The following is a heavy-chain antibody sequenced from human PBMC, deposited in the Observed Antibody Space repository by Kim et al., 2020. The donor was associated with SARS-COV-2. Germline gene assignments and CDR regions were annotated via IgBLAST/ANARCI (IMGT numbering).Heavy chain of an antibody. V-gene: IGHV1-18*01. CDR3: ARDRGPLHYYGMDV. D-gene: IGHD3-10*01. CDR2: ISAYNGNT. J-gene: IGHJ6*02. CDR1: GYTFTSYG. Sequence: ASVKVSCKASGYTFTSYGISWVRQAPGQGLEWMGWISAYNGNTNYAQKLQGRVTMTTDTSTSTAYMELRSLRSDDTAVYYCARDRGPLHYYGMDVWGQGTTVTVSS.